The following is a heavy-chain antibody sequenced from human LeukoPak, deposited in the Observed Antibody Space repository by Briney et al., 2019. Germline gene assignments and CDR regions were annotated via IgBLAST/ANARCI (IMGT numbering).Heavy chain of an antibody. V-gene: IGHV4-61*02. CDR2: TYTSGST. J-gene: IGHJ4*02. D-gene: IGHD3-22*01. CDR1: GGSISSGSYC. Sequence: SQTLSLTCTVSGGSISSGSYCWSWIRQPAGKGLEWIGGTYTSGSTNYDPSLKSRVTISVDTSRNQFSLKLSSVTAADTAVYYCARAYSSGYYPPENFFNSWGQGTLVTVSS. CDR3: ARAYSSGYYPPENFFNS.